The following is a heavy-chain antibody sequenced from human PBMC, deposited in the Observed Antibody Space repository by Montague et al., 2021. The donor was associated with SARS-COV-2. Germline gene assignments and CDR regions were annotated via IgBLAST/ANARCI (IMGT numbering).Heavy chain of an antibody. CDR2: ISSSGGSI. CDR3: AREVAGCHGDCNDY. V-gene: IGHV3-48*03. Sequence: SRRISCAASGFDFSSYEMNWVRQAPGKGLEWIAYISSSGGSIQYADFMMGRFTISRDNARNSLYLQMNSLRAEDTAVYYCAREVAGCHGDCNDYWGQGTLVTVSS. J-gene: IGHJ4*02. D-gene: IGHD2-21*02. CDR1: GFDFSSYE.